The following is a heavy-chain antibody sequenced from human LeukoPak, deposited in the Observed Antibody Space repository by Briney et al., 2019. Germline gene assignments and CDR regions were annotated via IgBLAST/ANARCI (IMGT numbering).Heavy chain of an antibody. D-gene: IGHD4-17*01. CDR2: INHSGST. V-gene: IGHV4-34*01. CDR3: ARRKTTVTKFFDY. Sequence: PSETLSLTCAVYGGSLSGYYWSWIRQPPGKGLEWIGEINHSGSTNYNPSLKSRVTISVDTSKNQFSLKLSSVTAADTAVYYCARRKTTVTKFFDYWGQGTLVTVSS. J-gene: IGHJ4*02. CDR1: GGSLSGYY.